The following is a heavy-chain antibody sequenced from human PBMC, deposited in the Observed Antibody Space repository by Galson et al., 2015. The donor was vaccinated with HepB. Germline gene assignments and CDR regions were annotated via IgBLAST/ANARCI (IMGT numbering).Heavy chain of an antibody. CDR3: ATFLGGWLRGFFDY. CDR2: IYTSGST. J-gene: IGHJ4*02. Sequence: LTCTVSGGSISSGSYYWSWIRQPAGKGLEWIGRIYTSGSTNYNPSLKSQVTISVDTSKNQFSLKLSSVTAADTAVYYCATFLGGWLRGFFDYWGQGTLVTVSS. V-gene: IGHV4-61*02. CDR1: GGSISSGSYY. D-gene: IGHD5-12*01.